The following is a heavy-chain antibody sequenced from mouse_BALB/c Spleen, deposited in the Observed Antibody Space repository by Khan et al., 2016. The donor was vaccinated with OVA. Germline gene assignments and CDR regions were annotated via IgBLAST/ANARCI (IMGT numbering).Heavy chain of an antibody. J-gene: IGHJ3*01. CDR2: ISSAGDYT. V-gene: IGHV5-6*01. CDR1: GFTFSSYG. CDR3: ASHLTGSFAY. D-gene: IGHD4-1*01. Sequence: EVELVESGGDLVKPGGSLKLSCAASGFTFSSYGMSWVRQTPDKRLEWVATISSAGDYTYYTDNVKGRFTISRDNAKNTLDLQMSSLKSEDTAMFYCASHLTGSFAYWGQGTLVTVSA.